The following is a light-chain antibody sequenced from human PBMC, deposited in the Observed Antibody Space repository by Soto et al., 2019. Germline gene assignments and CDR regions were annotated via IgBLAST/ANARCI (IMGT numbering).Light chain of an antibody. CDR3: QQFGGSPRYS. Sequence: ETVLTQSPGTLSLSPGERATLSCRASQSVSSRYLAWYQQKPGQAPRLLIYEASSRATGIPDRFSGSGSGTDFTLTISRLEPEDLAVYYCQQFGGSPRYSFGQGTKLEI. V-gene: IGKV3-20*01. J-gene: IGKJ2*03. CDR1: QSVSSRY. CDR2: EAS.